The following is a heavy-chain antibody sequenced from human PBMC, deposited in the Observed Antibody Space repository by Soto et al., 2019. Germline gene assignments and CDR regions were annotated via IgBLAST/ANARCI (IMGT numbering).Heavy chain of an antibody. Sequence: GGSLRLSCAASGFTFSSYWMSWVRQAPGKGLEWVANIKQDGSEKYYVDSVKGRFTISRDNAKNSLYLQMNSLRAEDTAVYYCARAGSYYNGYTPLRSIYYMDVWGKGTTVTVSS. CDR1: GFTFSSYW. J-gene: IGHJ6*03. D-gene: IGHD3-10*01. V-gene: IGHV3-7*04. CDR2: IKQDGSEK. CDR3: ARAGSYYNGYTPLRSIYYMDV.